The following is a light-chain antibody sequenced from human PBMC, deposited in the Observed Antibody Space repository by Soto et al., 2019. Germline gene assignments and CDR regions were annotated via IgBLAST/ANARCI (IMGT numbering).Light chain of an antibody. CDR2: STS. CDR1: QSVSTTY. J-gene: IGKJ2*01. CDR3: QQYGRSPNT. V-gene: IGKV3-20*01. Sequence: EVVLTQSPGTLSLPPGERATLSCRASQSVSTTYLAWYQQKPGQSPRLLMYSTSSRATGIPDRFSGSGSGTDFTLTISRPEPEDFAVYYCQQYGRSPNTFGQGTKLEI.